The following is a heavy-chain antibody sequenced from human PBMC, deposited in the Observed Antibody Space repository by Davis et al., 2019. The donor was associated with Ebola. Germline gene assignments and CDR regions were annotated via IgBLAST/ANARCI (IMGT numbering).Heavy chain of an antibody. CDR1: GFTFSSYA. J-gene: IGHJ6*02. V-gene: IGHV3-23*01. Sequence: PGGSLRLSCAASGFTFSSYAMSWVRQAPGKGLEWVSAISGSGGSTYYADSVKGRFTISRDNSKNTLYLQMNSLRAEDTAVYYCAKDYSSFSSHYYGMDVWGQGTTVTVSS. D-gene: IGHD6-6*01. CDR3: AKDYSSFSSHYYGMDV. CDR2: ISGSGGST.